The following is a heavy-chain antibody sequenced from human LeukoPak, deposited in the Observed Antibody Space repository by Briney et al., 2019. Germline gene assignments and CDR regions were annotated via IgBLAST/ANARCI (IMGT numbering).Heavy chain of an antibody. Sequence: GGSLRLSCVASGFTVSSNYMSWVRQAPGKGLEWVSVIYSGGSTYYADSVKGRFTISRDNSKNTLYLQMNSLRAEDTAVYYCARDSGGIALDAFDIWGQGTMVTVSS. J-gene: IGHJ3*02. V-gene: IGHV3-53*01. D-gene: IGHD3-16*01. CDR2: IYSGGST. CDR1: GFTVSSNY. CDR3: ARDSGGIALDAFDI.